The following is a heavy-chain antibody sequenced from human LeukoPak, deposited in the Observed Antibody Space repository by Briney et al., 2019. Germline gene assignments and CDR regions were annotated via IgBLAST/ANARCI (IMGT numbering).Heavy chain of an antibody. D-gene: IGHD3-22*01. J-gene: IGHJ3*02. Sequence: GGSLRLSCAASGFTFSSYGMHWVRQAPGKGLEWVAVISYDGSNKYYADSVKGRFTISRDNSKNTLYLQMNSLRAEDTAVYYCEKDFKLLPYTFDMWGQGKMVTVSS. V-gene: IGHV3-30*18. CDR3: EKDFKLLPYTFDM. CDR2: ISYDGSNK. CDR1: GFTFSSYG.